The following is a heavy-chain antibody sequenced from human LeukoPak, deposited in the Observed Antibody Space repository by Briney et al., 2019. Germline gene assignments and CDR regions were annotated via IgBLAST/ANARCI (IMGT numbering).Heavy chain of an antibody. CDR2: ISSSSSYI. CDR3: ARDGDYGSGVYFDY. CDR1: GFTFSDYT. J-gene: IGHJ4*02. V-gene: IGHV3-21*01. Sequence: GGSLRLSCAGSGFTFSDYTMNWVRQAPWKGLEWVSSISSSSSYIYYADSVKGRFTISRDNAKNSLYLQMNSLRAEDTAVYYCARDGDYGSGVYFDYWGQGTLVTVSS. D-gene: IGHD3-10*01.